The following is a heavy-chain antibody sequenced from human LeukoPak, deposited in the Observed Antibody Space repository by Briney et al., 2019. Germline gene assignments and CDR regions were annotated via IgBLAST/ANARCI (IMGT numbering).Heavy chain of an antibody. CDR3: ARDYYGSSGCLNWFDP. D-gene: IGHD3-22*01. CDR1: GFTFSSYW. J-gene: IGHJ5*02. V-gene: IGHV3-7*01. Sequence: GGSLRLSCAASGFTFSSYWMSWVRQAPGKGLEWVANIKQDGSEKYYVDSVKGRFTISRDNAKNSLYLQMNSLRAEDTAVYYCARDYYGSSGCLNWFDPWGQGTLVTVSS. CDR2: IKQDGSEK.